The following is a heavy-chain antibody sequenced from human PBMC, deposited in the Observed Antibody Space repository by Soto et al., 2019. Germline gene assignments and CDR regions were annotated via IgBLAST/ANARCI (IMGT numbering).Heavy chain of an antibody. V-gene: IGHV4-4*02. CDR3: ASHRGNTDGPYDY. CDR2: IYHSGAT. CDR1: GGSISSGNW. D-gene: IGHD5-18*01. Sequence: VQLQESGPGLVKPSGTLSLTCAVSGGSISSGNWWSWVRQPPGKALEWIGEIYHSGATNDNPSLKSRVTISLDKSKNQFSLRLSSVTAADTAVYYCASHRGNTDGPYDYWGQGILVTVSS. J-gene: IGHJ4*02.